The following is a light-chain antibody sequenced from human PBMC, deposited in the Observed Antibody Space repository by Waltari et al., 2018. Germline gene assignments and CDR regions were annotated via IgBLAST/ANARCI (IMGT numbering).Light chain of an antibody. V-gene: IGKV4-1*01. Sequence: DIVMTQSPDSLAVSLGERATINCKSSQSVLYSSNNKNCLAWYQQRPGQPPKLLIYWASTREAGVPDRFSGSGSGTDFTLTISSLQAEDVAVYYCQQYYNSPWTFGQGTKVEIK. CDR3: QQYYNSPWT. CDR2: WAS. CDR1: QSVLYSSNNKNC. J-gene: IGKJ1*01.